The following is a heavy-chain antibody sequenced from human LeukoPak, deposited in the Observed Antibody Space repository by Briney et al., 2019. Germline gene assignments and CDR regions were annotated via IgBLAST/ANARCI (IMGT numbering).Heavy chain of an antibody. CDR2: ISSSGNTI. CDR3: ASAFYGSGSYVNWFDP. V-gene: IGHV3-48*03. J-gene: IGHJ5*02. CDR1: GFPFSTYE. D-gene: IGHD3-10*01. Sequence: PGGSLRLSGAASGFPFSTYEMSWVRQAPGKGREGMSYISSSGNTIYYADSVKGRFTISRDNAKNSLYLQMNSLRVEDTALYYCASAFYGSGSYVNWFDPWGQGTLVTVSS.